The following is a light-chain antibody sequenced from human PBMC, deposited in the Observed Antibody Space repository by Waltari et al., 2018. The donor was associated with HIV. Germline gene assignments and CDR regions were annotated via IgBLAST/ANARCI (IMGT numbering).Light chain of an antibody. CDR2: HNM. V-gene: IGLV1-47*01. J-gene: IGLJ3*02. CDR3: ATWDDSLSSWL. CDR1: SSNVVTNY. Sequence: QSVLTQPPSASGTPGQRVTISCSGSSSNVVTNYVNWYKQLPGTAPELVIYHNMQGPLGVPDRFSGSKSGTSASLAISGLRSEDEADYYCATWDDSLSSWLFGGGTRLSVL.